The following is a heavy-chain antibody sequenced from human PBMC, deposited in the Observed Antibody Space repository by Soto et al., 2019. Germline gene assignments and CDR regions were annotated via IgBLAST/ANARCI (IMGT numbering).Heavy chain of an antibody. CDR1: GDSVSSNSAA. CDR2: TYYRSKWYN. D-gene: IGHD5-18*01. V-gene: IGHV6-1*01. CDR3: ARGVDTAMVRAISSKKYNWFDS. Sequence: SQTLSLTCAISGDSVSSNSAAWNWIRQSPSRGLEWLGRTYYRSKWYNDYAVSVKSRITINPDTSKNQFSLQLNSVTPEDTAVYYCARGVDTAMVRAISSKKYNWFDSWGQGTLVTVSS. J-gene: IGHJ5*01.